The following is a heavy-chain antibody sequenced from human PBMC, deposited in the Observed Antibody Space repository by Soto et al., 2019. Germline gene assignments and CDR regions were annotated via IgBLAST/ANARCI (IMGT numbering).Heavy chain of an antibody. D-gene: IGHD4-17*01. V-gene: IGHV4-39*01. Sequence: SETLSLTCTVSGGSISSSSFYWGWIRQRKGQGLEWVGSIYYGGSNYYNPSLKSGGTTSVDTSRNQFSLRQTSVTAAETALYYCAGHGDFADYEHFKHWGQGTLVTVSS. J-gene: IGHJ1*01. CDR1: GGSISSSSFY. CDR2: IYYGGSN. CDR3: AGHGDFADYEHFKH.